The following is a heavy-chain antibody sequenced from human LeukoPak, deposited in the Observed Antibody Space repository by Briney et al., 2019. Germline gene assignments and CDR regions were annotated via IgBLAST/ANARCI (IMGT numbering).Heavy chain of an antibody. Sequence: PSETLSLTCTVSGGSISSSSYYWGWIRQPPGKGLEWIGSIYYSGSTYYNPSLKSRVTISVDTSKNQFSLKLSSVTAADTAVYYCASGDSSAYYQYYFDYWGQGTLVTVSS. CDR3: ASGDSSAYYQYYFDY. CDR2: IYYSGST. D-gene: IGHD3-22*01. J-gene: IGHJ4*02. CDR1: GGSISSSSYY. V-gene: IGHV4-39*01.